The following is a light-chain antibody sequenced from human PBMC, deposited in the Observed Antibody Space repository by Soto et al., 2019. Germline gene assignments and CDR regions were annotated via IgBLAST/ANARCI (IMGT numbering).Light chain of an antibody. Sequence: DLQMTQSPSSLSASVGDRVTITCRASQSIGSYLNWYQHQPGKAPNLLIYAASTLQSGVPSRFSGSGSGTDFTLTIRNLQPEDFAIYYCQQSYSTPRTFGPGTKVDIK. CDR3: QQSYSTPRT. J-gene: IGKJ3*01. V-gene: IGKV1-39*01. CDR1: QSIGSY. CDR2: AAS.